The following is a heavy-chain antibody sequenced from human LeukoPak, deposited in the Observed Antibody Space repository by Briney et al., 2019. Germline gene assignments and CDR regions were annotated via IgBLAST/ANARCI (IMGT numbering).Heavy chain of an antibody. CDR2: INSNSCGT. V-gene: IGHV1-2*02. CDR3: ARGDRDSSILEDAFDL. D-gene: IGHD5-24*01. Sequence: ASVKVSCRASGYTFTGNYIHWVRQASGHGLEWMGWINSNSCGTSFAQRFHGRGSVTRSTSITTAYIDLSRRTSDDTAVYDCARGDRDSSILEDAFDLWGPGTMVSVSS. J-gene: IGHJ3*01. CDR1: GYTFTGNY.